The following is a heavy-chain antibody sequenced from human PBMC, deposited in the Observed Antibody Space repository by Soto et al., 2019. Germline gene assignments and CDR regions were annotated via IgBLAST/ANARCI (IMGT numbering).Heavy chain of an antibody. V-gene: IGHV3-48*03. D-gene: IGHD2-2*01. CDR1: GFTFSSYE. J-gene: IGHJ5*02. Sequence: EVQLVESGGGLVQPGGSLRLSCAASGFTFSSYEMNWVRQAPGKGLEWVSYISSSGSTIYYADSVKGRFTISRDNAKNSLYLQMNSLRAEDTAVYYCARLRPPRSTSYNLRSGWFDPWGQGTLVTVSS. CDR2: ISSSGSTI. CDR3: ARLRPPRSTSYNLRSGWFDP.